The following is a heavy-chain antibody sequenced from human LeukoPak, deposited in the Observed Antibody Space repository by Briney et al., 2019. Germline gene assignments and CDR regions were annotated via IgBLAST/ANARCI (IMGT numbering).Heavy chain of an antibody. CDR1: GFSFSSYW. CDR3: STGSGHAFDI. V-gene: IGHV3-74*01. Sequence: GGSLRLSCAASGFSFSSYWMHWVRQVPGKGLVWVSRINSDGSSTSYADSVKGRFTISRDNAKNTLYVQMNSLRAEDTAVYYCSTGSGHAFDIWGRGTMGTVSS. D-gene: IGHD3-10*01. J-gene: IGHJ3*02. CDR2: INSDGSST.